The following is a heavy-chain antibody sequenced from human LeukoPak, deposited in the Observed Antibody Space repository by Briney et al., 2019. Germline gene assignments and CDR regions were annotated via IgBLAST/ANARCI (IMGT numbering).Heavy chain of an antibody. D-gene: IGHD2-2*01. J-gene: IGHJ6*03. V-gene: IGHV1-18*04. CDR1: GYMFTGYY. CDR3: ARGLIIDIVVIPAAADYYHMDV. CDR2: ISTYNGNT. Sequence: GASVKVPCKASGYMFTGYYIHWVRQAPGQGLEWMGWISTYNGNTNYAQKLQGRVTMTTDTSTSTAYMELRSLRSDDTAVYYCARGLIIDIVVIPAAADYYHMDVWGKGTTVTVSS.